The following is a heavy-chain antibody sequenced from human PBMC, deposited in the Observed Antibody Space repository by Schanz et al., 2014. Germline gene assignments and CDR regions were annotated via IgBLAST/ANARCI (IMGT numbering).Heavy chain of an antibody. CDR1: GYTFSSYG. CDR2: ISPLLGVA. CDR3: AREEGYGYGPGAFDI. D-gene: IGHD5-18*01. V-gene: IGHV1-69*09. J-gene: IGHJ3*02. Sequence: QVQLVQSGAEVKKPGASVKVSCKASGYTFSSYGISWVRQAPGQGPQWMGRISPLLGVANYAQEFQGRLTITADTSTSTAYMELSSLRAEDTAVYYCAREEGYGYGPGAFDIWGQGTMVTVSS.